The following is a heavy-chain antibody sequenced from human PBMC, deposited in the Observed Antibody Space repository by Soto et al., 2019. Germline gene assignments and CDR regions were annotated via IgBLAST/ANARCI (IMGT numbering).Heavy chain of an antibody. CDR1: GYDFASDI. D-gene: IGHD6-19*01. CDR3: AKNGAVTGHF. CDR2: INIVNGNT. Sequence: QVHLVQSGAEVKKPGASVKVSCKASGYDFASDIMHWLRQAPGQSLEWMGWINIVNGNTKYSQKFQGRVTITRDTSASTAYMELSSLRSEDTAMYYCAKNGAVTGHFWGQGTLLTVSS. V-gene: IGHV1-3*04. J-gene: IGHJ4*02.